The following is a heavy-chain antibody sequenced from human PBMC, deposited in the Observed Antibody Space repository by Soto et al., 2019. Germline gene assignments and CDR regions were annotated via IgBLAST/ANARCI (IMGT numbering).Heavy chain of an antibody. Sequence: QVQLQESGPGLVKPSGTLSLTCTVSGASITTRSDAWWSWVRQPPGKGLEWIGEIYHSGSTNYNPSLKGGVTMSVDKSKNQFSLRLSSVTAADTAVYYCAKMVGATLVDYWGLGTLVTVSS. V-gene: IGHV4-4*02. J-gene: IGHJ4*02. CDR2: IYHSGST. CDR3: AKMVGATLVDY. CDR1: GASITTRSDAW. D-gene: IGHD1-26*01.